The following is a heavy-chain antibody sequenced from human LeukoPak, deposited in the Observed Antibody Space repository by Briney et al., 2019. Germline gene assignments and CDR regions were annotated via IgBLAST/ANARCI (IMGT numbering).Heavy chain of an antibody. CDR2: IYSGGST. D-gene: IGHD1-7*01. CDR1: GFTVSSNY. V-gene: IGHV3-66*01. CDR3: AKDRGITGTFLYDY. J-gene: IGHJ4*02. Sequence: GGSLRLSCAASGFTVSSNYMSWVRQAPGKGLEWVSVIYSGGSTYYADSVKGRFTISRDNSKNTLYLQMSSLRAEDTAVYYCAKDRGITGTFLYDYWGQGTLVTVSS.